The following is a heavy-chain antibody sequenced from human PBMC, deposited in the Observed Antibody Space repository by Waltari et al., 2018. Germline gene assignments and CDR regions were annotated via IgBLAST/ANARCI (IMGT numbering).Heavy chain of an antibody. CDR3: VKEAPARGDWYLDL. Sequence: EVQLVESGGGLVQPGGSLRLSCAASGFSFSTDWMHWVRQVPGKGLEWVSRITNYGSGTMYADSGKGRFTISRDNAKNTLFLEMNSLRVEDTAVYYCVKEAPARGDWYLDLWGRGTLLAVSS. CDR2: ITNYGSGT. V-gene: IGHV3-74*03. CDR1: GFSFSTDW. J-gene: IGHJ2*01. D-gene: IGHD2-2*01.